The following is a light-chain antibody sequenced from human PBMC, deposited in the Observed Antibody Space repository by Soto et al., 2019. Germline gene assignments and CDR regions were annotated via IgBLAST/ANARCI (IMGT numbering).Light chain of an antibody. Sequence: QSALTQPASVSGSPGQSITISCTGTSSDVGSYDLVSWYQQHPGKAPKLMIYEGSKRPSGVSNRFSGSKSGNTASLTMSGLQAEDEADYCCCSYAGSSSNVVFGGGAKLTVL. J-gene: IGLJ2*01. CDR1: SSDVGSYDL. CDR2: EGS. V-gene: IGLV2-23*01. CDR3: CSYAGSSSNVV.